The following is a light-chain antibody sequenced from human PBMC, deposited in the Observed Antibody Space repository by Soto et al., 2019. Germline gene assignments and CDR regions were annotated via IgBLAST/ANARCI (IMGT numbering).Light chain of an antibody. CDR3: QQRYSPPLT. V-gene: IGKV1-39*01. CDR1: QSFDTY. Sequence: DIQLTQSPSSLSASVGDRVTITCRASQSFDTYLSWFQQKPGKAPKLLIYGASRLQSGVPSRFSGSGTGTLFTLTISSLQPEDFATYYCQQRYSPPLTFGQGTRVELK. CDR2: GAS. J-gene: IGKJ1*01.